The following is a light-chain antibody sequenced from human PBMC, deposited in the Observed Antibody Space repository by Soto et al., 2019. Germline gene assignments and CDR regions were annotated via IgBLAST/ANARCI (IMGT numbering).Light chain of an antibody. CDR2: GAF. CDR3: QQYKNWPPHT. V-gene: IGKV3-15*01. CDR1: QSVSYN. J-gene: IGKJ4*01. Sequence: EIVMTQSPATVSVSPGETATLSCRASQSVSYNLAWYQQKPGQGLRLLIYGAFTRATGIPARFSGSGSGTEFTLTISSLQSEDFAVYYCQQYKNWPPHTFGGGTKVEIK.